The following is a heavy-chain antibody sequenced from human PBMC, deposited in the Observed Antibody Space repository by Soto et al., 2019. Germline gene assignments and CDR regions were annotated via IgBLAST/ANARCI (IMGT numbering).Heavy chain of an antibody. CDR3: ARDRIGWFGDPFDGMDV. J-gene: IGHJ6*02. V-gene: IGHV3-21*01. CDR2: ISSSSSYI. Sequence: EVQLVESGGGLVKPGGSLRLSCAASGFTFSSYSMNWVRQAPGKGLEWVSSISSSSSYIYYAESVKGRFTISRDNAKNSLYLQMNSLRAEDTAVYYCARDRIGWFGDPFDGMDVWGQGTTVTVSS. D-gene: IGHD3-10*01. CDR1: GFTFSSYS.